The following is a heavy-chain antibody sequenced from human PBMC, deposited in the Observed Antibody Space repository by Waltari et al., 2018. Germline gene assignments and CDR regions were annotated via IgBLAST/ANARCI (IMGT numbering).Heavy chain of an antibody. CDR2: IYYTGST. D-gene: IGHD3-16*01. J-gene: IGHJ5*02. CDR3: ARATRLMTTFGGVTTFDP. Sequence: QMQLQESGPGLVKPSETLSLTCSVSGYSISSRPYSWAGIRQPPGTGLEWIGNIYYTGSTYYNPSLKSRVAMSVDTSKNQFSLTLNSVTATDAAVYFCARATRLMTTFGGVTTFDPWGQGALVTVSS. CDR1: GYSISSRPYS. V-gene: IGHV4-39*01.